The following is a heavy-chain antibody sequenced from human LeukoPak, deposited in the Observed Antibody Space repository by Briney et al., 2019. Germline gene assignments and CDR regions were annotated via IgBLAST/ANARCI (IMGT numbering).Heavy chain of an antibody. J-gene: IGHJ4*02. D-gene: IGHD3/OR15-3a*01. CDR2: ISGSGGST. CDR3: AKVWTAYSDDYFDY. CDR1: GFTFSAYA. V-gene: IGHV3-23*01. Sequence: GGSLRLSCAASGFTFSAYAMSWVRQAPGKGLECVSSISGSGGSTNHADSVKGRFTISRDNSKNTLYLQMNSLRAEDTAVYYCAKVWTAYSDDYFDYWGQGTLVTVSS.